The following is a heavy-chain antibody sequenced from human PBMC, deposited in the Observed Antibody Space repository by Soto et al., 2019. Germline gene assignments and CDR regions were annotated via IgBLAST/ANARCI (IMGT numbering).Heavy chain of an antibody. CDR1: GFTFSGSA. Sequence: EVQLVESGGGLVQPGGSLKLSCAASGFTFSGSAMHWVRQASGKGLEWVGRIRSKANSYATAYAASVKGRFTISRDDSKNTAYLQMNSLKTEDTAVYYCTSEMATFNYWGQGTLVTVSS. V-gene: IGHV3-73*01. D-gene: IGHD5-12*01. J-gene: IGHJ4*02. CDR3: TSEMATFNY. CDR2: IRSKANSYAT.